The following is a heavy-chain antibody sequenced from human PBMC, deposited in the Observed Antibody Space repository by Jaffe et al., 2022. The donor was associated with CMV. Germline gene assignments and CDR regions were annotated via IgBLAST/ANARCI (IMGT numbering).Heavy chain of an antibody. CDR1: GGSVSSTSYY. D-gene: IGHD2-2*01. V-gene: IGHV4-39*01. CDR2: IYSSGST. Sequence: QLQLQESGPGLVKPSETLSLTCTVSGGSVSSTSYYWDWIRQPPGKGLEWIGTIYSSGSTYYNPSLKSRVTISVDTSKNKFALKLSSVTAADTAVYYCASRTSRWAVFDYWGQGTLVTVSS. CDR3: ASRTSRWAVFDY. J-gene: IGHJ4*02.